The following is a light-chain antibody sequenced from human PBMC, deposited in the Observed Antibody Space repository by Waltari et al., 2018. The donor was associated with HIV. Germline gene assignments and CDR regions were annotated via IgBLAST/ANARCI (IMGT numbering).Light chain of an antibody. Sequence: DLQMTQSPSTMSASVRDRVHITCRASQSVSTRLAWYQQKPGKAPHLLIYKASDLEGGVPSRFSGSGSGTEFTLTISSLQPDDFATYYCQQYYSCCTFGQGTKLEIK. J-gene: IGKJ2*01. CDR2: KAS. CDR1: QSVSTR. CDR3: QQYYSCCT. V-gene: IGKV1-5*03.